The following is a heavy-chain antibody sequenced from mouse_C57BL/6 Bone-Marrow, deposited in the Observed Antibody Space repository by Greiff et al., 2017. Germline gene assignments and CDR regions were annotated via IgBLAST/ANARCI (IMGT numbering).Heavy chain of an antibody. Sequence: EVILVESGGGLVKPGGSLKLSCAASGFTFSSYAMSWVRQTPEKRLEWVATISDGGSYTYYPDNVKGRFTISRDNAKNNLYLQMSHLKSEDTAMYYCAREGSGWFAYWGQGTLVTVSA. J-gene: IGHJ3*01. CDR2: ISDGGSYT. D-gene: IGHD3-2*02. CDR3: AREGSGWFAY. V-gene: IGHV5-4*01. CDR1: GFTFSSYA.